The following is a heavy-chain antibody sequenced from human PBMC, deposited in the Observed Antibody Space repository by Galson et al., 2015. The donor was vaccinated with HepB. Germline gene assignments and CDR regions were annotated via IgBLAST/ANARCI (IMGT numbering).Heavy chain of an antibody. J-gene: IGHJ3*02. V-gene: IGHV1-69*04. D-gene: IGHD3-22*01. CDR2: IIPILGIA. CDR1: GGTFSSYT. Sequence: SVKVSCKASGGTFSSYTISWVRQAPGQGLEWMGMIIPILGIANYAQKFQGRVTITADKSTSTAYMELSSLRSEDTAVYYCARDRGTMIVVVDDRRDAFDIWGQGTMVTVSS. CDR3: ARDRGTMIVVVDDRRDAFDI.